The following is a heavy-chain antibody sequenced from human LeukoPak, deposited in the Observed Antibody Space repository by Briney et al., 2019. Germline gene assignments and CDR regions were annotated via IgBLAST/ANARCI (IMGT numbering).Heavy chain of an antibody. Sequence: SQTLSLTCTVSGGSISSGGYYWSWIRQHPGTGLEWIGYIYYSGSTYYNPSLKSRVTISVDTSKNQFSLKLSSVTAADTAVYYCARHFRDYVWGSYRFYYFDYWGQGTLVTVSS. V-gene: IGHV4-31*03. D-gene: IGHD3-16*02. J-gene: IGHJ4*02. CDR2: IYYSGST. CDR1: GGSISSGGYY. CDR3: ARHFRDYVWGSYRFYYFDY.